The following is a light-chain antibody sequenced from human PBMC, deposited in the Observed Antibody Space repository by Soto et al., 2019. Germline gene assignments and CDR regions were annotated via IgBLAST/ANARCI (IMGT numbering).Light chain of an antibody. CDR3: QQYNDWPPKRT. Sequence: EVVMTQSPVTLSVSPGERATLSCRASQSITTNLAWYQQKPGQAPRLLIYGASTRATGVPARFSGSGSGTQFTLTISRLQSEDFALYYCQQYNDWPPKRTFGQGTRVDFK. CDR2: GAS. J-gene: IGKJ1*01. CDR1: QSITTN. V-gene: IGKV3-15*01.